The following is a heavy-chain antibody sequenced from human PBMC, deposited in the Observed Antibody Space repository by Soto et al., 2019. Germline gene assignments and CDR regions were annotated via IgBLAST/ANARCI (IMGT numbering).Heavy chain of an antibody. V-gene: IGHV3-15*07. Sequence: GGSLRLSCAASGFTFSNAWMNWDRQAPGKGLEWVGRIKSKTDGGTTDYAAPVKGRFTISRDDSKNTLYLQMNSLKTEDTAVYYCTTGPKLLWFGELSTPRLTTWGQGTLVTVSS. CDR3: TTGPKLLWFGELSTPRLTT. CDR2: IKSKTDGGTT. CDR1: GFTFSNAW. J-gene: IGHJ5*02. D-gene: IGHD3-10*01.